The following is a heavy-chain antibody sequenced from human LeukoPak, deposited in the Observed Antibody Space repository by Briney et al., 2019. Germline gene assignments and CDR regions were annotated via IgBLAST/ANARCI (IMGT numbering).Heavy chain of an antibody. CDR3: AKGSCYDSSGSFYFDY. CDR1: GVTLSNYA. J-gene: IGHJ4*02. CDR2: ISSSGSGGNT. Sequence: GGSLRLSCVASGVTLSNYAMSWARQAPGKGLEWVSGISSSGSGGNTYYADSVKGRFTISRDNSKNTLYVQVNSLGTEDTAAYYCAKGSCYDSSGSFYFDYWGQGTLVTVSS. D-gene: IGHD3-22*01. V-gene: IGHV3-23*01.